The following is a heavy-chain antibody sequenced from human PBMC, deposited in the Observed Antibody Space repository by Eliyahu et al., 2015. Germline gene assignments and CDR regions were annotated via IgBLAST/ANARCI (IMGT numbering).Heavy chain of an antibody. CDR3: ARARITLIIVAVSDALDI. D-gene: IGHD3-22*01. CDR2: ISGSSGNI. Sequence: EVQLVESGGGLVQPGGSLXLXXAASGFXFSXFSLDWVRQAPGKGLEWVSYISGSSGNIYYADSVKGRFTISRDNAKNSLYLQMNSLRAEDTAVYYCARARITLIIVAVSDALDIWGQGTMVTVSS. J-gene: IGHJ3*02. CDR1: GFXFSXFS. V-gene: IGHV3-48*01.